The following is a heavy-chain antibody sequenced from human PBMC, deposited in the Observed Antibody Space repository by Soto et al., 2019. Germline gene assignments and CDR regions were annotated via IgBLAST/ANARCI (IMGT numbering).Heavy chain of an antibody. CDR1: GGTFSSYG. CDR3: ARPTYYDFWSGYQTGYYYYGMDV. J-gene: IGHJ6*02. D-gene: IGHD3-3*01. V-gene: IGHV1-69*12. Sequence: QVQLVQSGAEVKKPGSSVKVSCKASGGTFSSYGISWVRQAPGQGLEWMGGIIPIIGTANYAQKFQGRVTLTAAESTSTAYIGLSSLRSEDAAVYYCARPTYYDFWSGYQTGYYYYGMDVWGQGTTVTVSS. CDR2: IIPIIGTA.